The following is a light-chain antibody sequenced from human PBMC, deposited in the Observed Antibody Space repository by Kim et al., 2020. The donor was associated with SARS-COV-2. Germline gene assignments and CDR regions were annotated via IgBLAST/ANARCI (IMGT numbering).Light chain of an antibody. CDR2: KAS. CDR3: LQYSSHWT. J-gene: IGKJ1*01. Sequence: SASIGDRVTITCRASQSISSWLAWYRQKPGKAPRLLIYKASHLQSGVPLRFSGSGSGTEFTLTISSLQPDDFATYYCLQYSSHWTFGQGTKVDIK. V-gene: IGKV1-5*03. CDR1: QSISSW.